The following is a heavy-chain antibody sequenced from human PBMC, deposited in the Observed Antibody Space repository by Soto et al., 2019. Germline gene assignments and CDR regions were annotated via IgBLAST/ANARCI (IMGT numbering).Heavy chain of an antibody. Sequence: QVQLLQSGAEVKKPGASVKVSCQAAGYTFSTYAMHWVRQAPGQGLEWMGWINGGNGNTKYSQKFQGRLRVTRDTSAATAYMELSSLTSGDTAVYYCAREFLGRFGVDRLDYWGQGTLVTVSS. CDR3: AREFLGRFGVDRLDY. J-gene: IGHJ4*02. CDR1: GYTFSTYA. CDR2: INGGNGNT. D-gene: IGHD3-3*01. V-gene: IGHV1-3*01.